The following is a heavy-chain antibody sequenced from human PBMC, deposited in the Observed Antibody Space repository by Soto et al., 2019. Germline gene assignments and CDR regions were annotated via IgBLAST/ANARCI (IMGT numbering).Heavy chain of an antibody. Sequence: GGSLRLSRVASGFPFDRYVMAWVRQAPGKGLEWVAAIRSNTAVTHYADSMRDRFTISRVNSANTIFLQMNSLRVEDSAVYFCAKASDGGWPYYFDSWGQGALVTVSS. CDR1: GFPFDRYV. D-gene: IGHD2-15*01. CDR2: IRSNTAVT. V-gene: IGHV3-23*01. J-gene: IGHJ4*02. CDR3: AKASDGGWPYYFDS.